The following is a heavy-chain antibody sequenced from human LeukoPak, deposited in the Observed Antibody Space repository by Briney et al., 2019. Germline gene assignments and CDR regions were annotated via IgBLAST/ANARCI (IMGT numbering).Heavy chain of an antibody. Sequence: GRSLRLSCAASGFTFSSYGMHWVRQAPGKGLEWVAVISYDGSNKYYADSVKGRFTISRDNSKNTLYLQMNSLRAEDTAVYYCAKDLPDYYDSSGYLDYWGQGTLVTVSS. J-gene: IGHJ4*02. CDR3: AKDLPDYYDSSGYLDY. CDR1: GFTFSSYG. V-gene: IGHV3-30*18. D-gene: IGHD3-22*01. CDR2: ISYDGSNK.